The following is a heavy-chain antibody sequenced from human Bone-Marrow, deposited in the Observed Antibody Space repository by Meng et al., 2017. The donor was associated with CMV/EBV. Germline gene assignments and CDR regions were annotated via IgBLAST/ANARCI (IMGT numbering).Heavy chain of an antibody. V-gene: IGHV3-20*04. CDR1: GFTFSSYG. Sequence: GESLKISCAASGFTFSSYGMHWVRQAPGKGLEWVSGINWNGGSTGYADSVKGRFTISRDNAKNSLYLQMNSLRAEDTALYYCARGRSVVPAAISYYYGMDVWGQGTTVTGSS. D-gene: IGHD2-2*01. CDR2: INWNGGST. J-gene: IGHJ6*02. CDR3: ARGRSVVPAAISYYYGMDV.